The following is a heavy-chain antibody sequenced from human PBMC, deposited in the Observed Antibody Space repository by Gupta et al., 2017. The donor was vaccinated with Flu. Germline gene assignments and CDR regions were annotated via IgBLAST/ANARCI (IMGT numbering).Heavy chain of an antibody. CDR2: IRSKDDGGKT. Sequence: WRKDAGKGVEWVGFIRSKDDGGKTEYAAEAKRRFKTSRDDNKSMAFLQRKSRKTEDTAVYYGTRDARGIAARPWFHHLDDWGQGTLVTVSS. J-gene: IGHJ4*02. CDR3: TRDARGIAARPWFHHLDD. V-gene: IGHV3-49*03. D-gene: IGHD6-6*01.